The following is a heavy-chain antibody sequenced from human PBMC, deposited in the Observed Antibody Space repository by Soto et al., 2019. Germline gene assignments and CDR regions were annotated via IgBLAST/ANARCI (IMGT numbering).Heavy chain of an antibody. V-gene: IGHV1-3*05. J-gene: IGHJ4*02. CDR2: INAGNGNT. Sequence: QLVQSGAEEKKPGASVKVSCKASGYTFTSYAMHWVRQAPGQTLEWMGWINAGNGNTKYSQKFQGRVTITRETSASTAFSELISLRSEDTAVDYCARIIVVVTALDYWGQGTLVTVSS. D-gene: IGHD2-21*02. CDR3: ARIIVVVTALDY. CDR1: GYTFTSYA.